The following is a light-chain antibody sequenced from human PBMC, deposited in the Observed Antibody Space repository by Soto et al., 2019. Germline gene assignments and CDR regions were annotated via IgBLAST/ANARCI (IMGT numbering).Light chain of an antibody. J-gene: IGKJ1*01. CDR3: QHYNSYSEA. V-gene: IGKV1-5*03. CDR2: KAS. CDR1: QTISSW. Sequence: EIHMAQSRSTRSSSLKPRPSINFXASQTISSWLAWYQQKPGKAPKLLIYKASTLKSGVPSRFSGSGSGTEFTLTISSLQPDDFATYYCQHYNSYSEAFGQGTKVDI.